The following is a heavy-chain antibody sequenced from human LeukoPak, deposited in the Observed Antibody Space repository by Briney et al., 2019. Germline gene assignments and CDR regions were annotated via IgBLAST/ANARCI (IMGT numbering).Heavy chain of an antibody. J-gene: IGHJ4*02. CDR2: ISWNSGSI. CDR3: ARGRDGYNYWGY. V-gene: IGHV3-9*01. CDR1: GFTFSSYA. D-gene: IGHD5-12*01. Sequence: SLRLSCAASGFTFSSYAMSWVSQAPGKGLEWVSGISWNSGSIGYADSVKGRFTISRDNAKNSLYLQMNSLRAEDTALYYCARGRDGYNYWGYWGQGTLVTVSS.